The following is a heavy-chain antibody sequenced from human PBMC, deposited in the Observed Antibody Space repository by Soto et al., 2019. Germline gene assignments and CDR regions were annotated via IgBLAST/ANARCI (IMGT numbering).Heavy chain of an antibody. D-gene: IGHD3-10*01. Sequence: QVQLQESGPGLVKPSETLSLTCTVSGGSISSYYWSWIRQPPGKGLEWIGDIYYSGSTNYNPSLNSRVTISVDTSKTQFSLKLSPVTAADTAVYYCARRYGLSAFDIWGQGTMVTVSS. J-gene: IGHJ3*02. V-gene: IGHV4-59*08. CDR2: IYYSGST. CDR1: GGSISSYY. CDR3: ARRYGLSAFDI.